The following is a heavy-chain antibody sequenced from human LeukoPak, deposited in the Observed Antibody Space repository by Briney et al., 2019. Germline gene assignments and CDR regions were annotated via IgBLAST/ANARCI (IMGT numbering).Heavy chain of an antibody. V-gene: IGHV3-48*03. Sequence: GGALRLLCGASGFIFCNCDMKWVRQAPGEGREWVSYISSSCSTIYYADSVKGRFTISRDNAKNSLYLQMNSLRAEDTAVYYCARSADYWYFDLWGRGTLVTVSS. CDR1: GFIFCNCD. CDR2: ISSSCSTI. CDR3: ARSADYWYFDL. J-gene: IGHJ2*01.